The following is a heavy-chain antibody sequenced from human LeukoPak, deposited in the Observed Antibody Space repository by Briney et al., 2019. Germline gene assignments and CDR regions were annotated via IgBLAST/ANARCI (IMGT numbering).Heavy chain of an antibody. J-gene: IGHJ3*02. V-gene: IGHV3-53*01. D-gene: IGHD2/OR15-2a*01. CDR1: GISFSSKY. CDR3: ARGDNNSLAFDI. CDR2: IFDGDKT. Sequence: GGSLRLSCAASGISFSSKYMSWVRQAPGKGLDWVSVIFDGDKTYYVDSVTGRFTISRDNSKNTLYLQMNSLTAEDTAVYYCARGDNNSLAFDIWGKGTMVTVSS.